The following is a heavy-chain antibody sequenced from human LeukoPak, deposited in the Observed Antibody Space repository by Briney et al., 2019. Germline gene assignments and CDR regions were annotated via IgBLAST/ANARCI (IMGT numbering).Heavy chain of an antibody. J-gene: IGHJ5*02. CDR2: IDDSGGNT. CDR3: ATRVKRWNYRDNWFDP. V-gene: IGHV3-23*01. D-gene: IGHD1-7*01. Sequence: GGSLRLSCEASGFTFRSYAMTWVRQAPGKGLEWVSTIDDSGGNTYHADSVKGRFTISRDNSRDALHLQMNSLRAEDTAVYYCATRVKRWNYRDNWFDPWGQGTLVTVSS. CDR1: GFTFRSYA.